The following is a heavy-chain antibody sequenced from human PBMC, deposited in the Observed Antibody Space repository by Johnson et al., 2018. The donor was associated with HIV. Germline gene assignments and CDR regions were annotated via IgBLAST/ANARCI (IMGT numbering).Heavy chain of an antibody. CDR1: GFTFSSYG. CDR3: TTGQLGGASDI. J-gene: IGHJ3*02. Sequence: QVQLVESGGGLIQPGGSLRLSCAASGFTFSSYGLHWVRQAPGKGLEWVAFIRYDGSNKYYADSVKGRFTISRDDSKNTLYVQMKSLKTEDTAVYYCTTGQLGGASDIWGQGTMVTVSS. CDR2: IRYDGSNK. D-gene: IGHD6-13*01. V-gene: IGHV3-30*02.